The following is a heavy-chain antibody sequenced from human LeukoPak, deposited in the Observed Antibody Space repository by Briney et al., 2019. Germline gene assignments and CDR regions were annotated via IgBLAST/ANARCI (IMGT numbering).Heavy chain of an antibody. D-gene: IGHD3-3*01. Sequence: GGSLRLSCTTSGFTLGAYTINWVRQAPGTGLEWVACIFSRSESILYADSVKGRFTIPRDNAKNLLYLQMDSLRVEDTAVYYCAASEPAYYDFWSGYTYGMDVWGQGTTVTVSS. V-gene: IGHV3-21*04. CDR3: AASEPAYYDFWSGYTYGMDV. J-gene: IGHJ6*02. CDR2: IFSRSESI. CDR1: GFTLGAYT.